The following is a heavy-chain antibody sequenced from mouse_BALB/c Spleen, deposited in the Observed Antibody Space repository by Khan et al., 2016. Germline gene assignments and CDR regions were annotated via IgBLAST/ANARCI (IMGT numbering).Heavy chain of an antibody. V-gene: IGHV1-9*01. CDR3: ARNSDSYWFAY. CDR2: ILPGRAHT. J-gene: IGHJ3*01. D-gene: IGHD1-1*01. Sequence: QVQLQQSGAELMKPGASMKISCKATGYTFSNYWIEWVRQRPGHGLEWIGEILPGRAHTNCNEKFKVKATFTAETSSNSAYMQLSSLTSEDSAVYYCARNSDSYWFAYWGQGTLVTVSA. CDR1: GYTFSNYW.